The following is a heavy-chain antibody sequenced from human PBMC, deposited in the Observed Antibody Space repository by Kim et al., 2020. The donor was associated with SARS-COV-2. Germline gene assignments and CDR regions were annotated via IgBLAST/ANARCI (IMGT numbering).Heavy chain of an antibody. V-gene: IGHV1-3*01. D-gene: IGHD3-10*01. Sequence: ASVKVSCKASGYTFTNYAMQWVRQAPGQWPEWMGWVNAGDGNTRYSQKFQGRVTITRDRSASTAYMELSSLRSEDTAIYYCARAIWNRGPQFPYYFDNWGQGTLVTVSS. CDR3: ARAIWNRGPQFPYYFDN. CDR1: GYTFTNYA. CDR2: VNAGDGNT. J-gene: IGHJ4*02.